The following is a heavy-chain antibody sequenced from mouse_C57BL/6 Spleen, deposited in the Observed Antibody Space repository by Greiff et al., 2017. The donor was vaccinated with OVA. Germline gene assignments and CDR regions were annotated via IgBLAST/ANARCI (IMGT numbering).Heavy chain of an antibody. J-gene: IGHJ4*01. CDR2: INPINGGT. Sequence: VQLQQSGPELVKPGASVKISCKASGYTFTDYYMNWVKQSHGKSLEWIGDINPINGGTSYNQKFKGQATLTGDKSSSTAYMELRSLTSEDSAVNYCAGTGTGYAMDYWGQGTSVTVSS. D-gene: IGHD4-1*01. CDR1: GYTFTDYY. V-gene: IGHV1-26*01. CDR3: AGTGTGYAMDY.